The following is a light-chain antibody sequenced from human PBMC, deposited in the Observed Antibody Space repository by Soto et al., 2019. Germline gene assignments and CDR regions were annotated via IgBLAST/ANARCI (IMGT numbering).Light chain of an antibody. CDR2: AAS. J-gene: IGKJ1*01. CDR3: QQSYSTPRT. V-gene: IGKV1-39*01. CDR1: QSISSY. Sequence: DIQMTQSPSSLSASVRDRVTITCRASQSISSYLNWYQQKPGKAPKLLIYAASSLQSVVPSRFSGSGSGTDFTLTVSSLQPEDFATYFCQQSYSTPRTFCQGTKVEVK.